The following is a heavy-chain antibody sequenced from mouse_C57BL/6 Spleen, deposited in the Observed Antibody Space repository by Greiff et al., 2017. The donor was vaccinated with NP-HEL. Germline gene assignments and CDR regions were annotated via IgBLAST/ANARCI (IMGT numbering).Heavy chain of an antibody. D-gene: IGHD2-3*01. Sequence: EVQLVESGPELVKPGASVKISCKASGYSFTGYYMNWVKQSPEKSLEWIGEINPSTGGTTYNQKFKAKATLTVDKSSSTAYMQLKSLTSEDSAVYYCARERNDGYYFYYTMDYWGQGTSVTVSS. J-gene: IGHJ4*01. CDR3: ARERNDGYYFYYTMDY. V-gene: IGHV1-42*01. CDR2: INPSTGGT. CDR1: GYSFTGYY.